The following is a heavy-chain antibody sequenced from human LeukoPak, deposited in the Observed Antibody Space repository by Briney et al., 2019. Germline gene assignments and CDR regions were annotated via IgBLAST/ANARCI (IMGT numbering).Heavy chain of an antibody. Sequence: GRSLRLSCAASGFTFSSYAMHWVRRAPGKGLEWVAVISYDGSNKYYADSVKGRFTISRDNSKNTLYLQMNSLRAEDTAVYYCARDGSVTTLFSGYFDYWGQGTLVTVSS. CDR2: ISYDGSNK. J-gene: IGHJ4*02. V-gene: IGHV3-30-3*01. CDR3: ARDGSVTTLFSGYFDY. CDR1: GFTFSSYA. D-gene: IGHD4-17*01.